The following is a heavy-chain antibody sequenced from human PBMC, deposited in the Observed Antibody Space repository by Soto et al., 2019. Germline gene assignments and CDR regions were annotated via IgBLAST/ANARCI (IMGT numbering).Heavy chain of an antibody. Sequence: EVQLVESGGGLVQPGGSLRLSCAAAGFTFSDYWMSWVRQAPGKGLEWVANIKPDGSEKWYVDSVKGRFAISRDNAKNALHLQMNSLRADDTAVYYCARGDYYDSSGPFSDAFDIWGQGTMVTVSS. CDR2: IKPDGSEK. CDR1: GFTFSDYW. D-gene: IGHD3-22*01. J-gene: IGHJ3*02. CDR3: ARGDYYDSSGPFSDAFDI. V-gene: IGHV3-7*04.